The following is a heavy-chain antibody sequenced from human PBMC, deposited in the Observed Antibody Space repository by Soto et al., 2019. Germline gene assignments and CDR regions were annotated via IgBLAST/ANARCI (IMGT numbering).Heavy chain of an antibody. Sequence: QVQLVESGGGVVQPGRSLRLSCAASGFTFSSYGMHWVRQAPGKGLEWVAVISYDGSNKYYADSVKGRFTISRDNSKNTLYLQMNSLRAEDTAVYYCAREDSGSYGGAFDIWGQGTMVTVSS. J-gene: IGHJ3*02. CDR3: AREDSGSYGGAFDI. V-gene: IGHV3-30*03. CDR2: ISYDGSNK. D-gene: IGHD1-26*01. CDR1: GFTFSSYG.